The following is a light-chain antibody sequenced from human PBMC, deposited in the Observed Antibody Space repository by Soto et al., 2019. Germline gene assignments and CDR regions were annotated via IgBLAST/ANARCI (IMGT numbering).Light chain of an antibody. Sequence: DIQMTLSPSSLSASVGDRVTITCRESQSIGSYFNWYQQKPGKAPNLLIHGGSILQSGVPPRFSGGGGGTDFTLTISSLQPEDLASYYCQQIYTIPLTFGGGTKVDIK. J-gene: IGKJ4*01. CDR2: GGS. V-gene: IGKV1-39*01. CDR3: QQIYTIPLT. CDR1: QSIGSY.